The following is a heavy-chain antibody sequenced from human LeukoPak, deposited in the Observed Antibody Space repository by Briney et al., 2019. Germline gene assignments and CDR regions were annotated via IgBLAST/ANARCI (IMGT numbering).Heavy chain of an antibody. Sequence: GGSLRLSCAASGFTFSSYAMSWVRQAPGKGLEWVSAISGSGGSTYYADSVKGRFTISRDNAKTSVYLQINSLRAEDTAVYYCARGRTSDYWGQGTLVTVSS. V-gene: IGHV3-23*01. D-gene: IGHD3/OR15-3a*01. CDR1: GFTFSSYA. CDR2: ISGSGGST. J-gene: IGHJ4*02. CDR3: ARGRTSDY.